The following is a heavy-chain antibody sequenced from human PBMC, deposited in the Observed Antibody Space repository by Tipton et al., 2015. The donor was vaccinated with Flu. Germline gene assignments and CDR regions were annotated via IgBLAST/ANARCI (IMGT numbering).Heavy chain of an antibody. J-gene: IGHJ4*02. Sequence: TLSLTCAVYGGSVSGHYWSWIRQPPGKGLEWIGEINHSGRTNYNPSLKSRVTISVDTSKNQFSLKLSSVNAADTAVYYYARHGGYYFDYWGQGTLVTVSS. CDR2: INHSGRT. D-gene: IGHD4-23*01. CDR1: GGSVSGHY. V-gene: IGHV4-34*01. CDR3: ARHGGYYFDY.